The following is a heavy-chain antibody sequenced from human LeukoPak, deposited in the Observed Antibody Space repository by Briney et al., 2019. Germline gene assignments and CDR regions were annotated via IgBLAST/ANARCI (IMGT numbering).Heavy chain of an antibody. CDR2: IKQDGSEK. J-gene: IGHJ3*02. D-gene: IGHD2-15*01. CDR3: AKDRAVVVVNDAFDI. Sequence: GGSLRLSCAASGFTFSSYWMSWVRQAPGKGLEWVANIKQDGSEKYYVDSVKGRFTISRDNAKNSLYLQMNSLRAEDTAVYYCAKDRAVVVVNDAFDIWGQGTMVTVSS. CDR1: GFTFSSYW. V-gene: IGHV3-7*03.